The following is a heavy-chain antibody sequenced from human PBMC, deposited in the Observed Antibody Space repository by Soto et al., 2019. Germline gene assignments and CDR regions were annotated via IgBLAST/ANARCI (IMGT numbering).Heavy chain of an antibody. CDR1: GFTFRSYA. D-gene: IGHD3-22*01. CDR2: IWDDGSTT. V-gene: IGHV3-33*01. CDR3: ARDHPPRYDSGGSLHYYGMDV. J-gene: IGHJ6*02. Sequence: QVQMVESGGGVVRPGRSLRLSCSASGFTFRSYAMHWVRQAPGKGLEWVAVIWDDGSTTYFADSVKGRFTVSRDNSKNTLYRQMNNLRVEDTALYFCARDHPPRYDSGGSLHYYGMDVWGQWTAVSVSS.